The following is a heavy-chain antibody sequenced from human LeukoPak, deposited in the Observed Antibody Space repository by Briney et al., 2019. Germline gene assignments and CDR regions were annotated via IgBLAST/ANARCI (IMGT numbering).Heavy chain of an antibody. J-gene: IGHJ4*02. CDR2: SRNRTKSYTT. CDR1: GFTFSDHY. Sequence: GGSLRLSCAVSGFTFSDHYMDWVRQAPGKGLEWVGRSRNRTKSYTTDYAASVKGRFTISRDDSKSTLYLQMNSLETEDTAVYYCSRDATGDHWGQGTLVSVSS. CDR3: SRDATGDH. V-gene: IGHV3-72*01.